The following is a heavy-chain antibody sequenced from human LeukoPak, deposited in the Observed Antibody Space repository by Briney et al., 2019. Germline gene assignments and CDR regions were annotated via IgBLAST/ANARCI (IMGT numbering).Heavy chain of an antibody. Sequence: GGSLRLSCAASGFTFSSYAMTWVRQAPGKGLEWVSSVSDSGGSTYYADSVKGQFTISRDNSKNTLYLQMNSLRAEDTAVYYCAKKTAAVADYWGQGTLVTVSS. J-gene: IGHJ4*02. CDR2: VSDSGGST. V-gene: IGHV3-23*01. CDR3: AKKTAAVADY. CDR1: GFTFSSYA. D-gene: IGHD6-19*01.